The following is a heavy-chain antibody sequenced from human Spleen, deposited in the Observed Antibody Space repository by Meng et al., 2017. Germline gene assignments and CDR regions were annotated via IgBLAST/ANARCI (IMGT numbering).Heavy chain of an antibody. CDR1: VLSLSTSGVG. CDR2: IYWDDDK. CDR3: AQGSRYFDWLSTPHDAFDI. Sequence: SGSTLVKPTQTLTLTCTFSVLSLSTSGVGVGWIRQPPGKALEWLALIYWDDDKRHSPSLKSRLTITKDTPKNQVVLTMTNMNPVDTATFYCAQGSRYFDWLSTPHDAFDIWGQGTMVTVSS. J-gene: IGHJ3*02. D-gene: IGHD3-9*01. V-gene: IGHV2-5*02.